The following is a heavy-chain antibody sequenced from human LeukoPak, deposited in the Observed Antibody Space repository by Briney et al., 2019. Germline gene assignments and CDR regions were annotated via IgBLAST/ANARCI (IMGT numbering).Heavy chain of an antibody. CDR2: INPSGGST. CDR3: ARGGLIAARPDPFDP. CDR1: GYTFTSYY. J-gene: IGHJ5*02. D-gene: IGHD6-6*01. Sequence: GASVKVSCKASGYTFTSYYIHWVRQAPVQWLEWIGIINPSGGSTSYAQKFQGRVTMTRDTSTSTVYMELSSLRSEDTAVYYCARGGLIAARPDPFDPWGQGTLVTVSS. V-gene: IGHV1-46*01.